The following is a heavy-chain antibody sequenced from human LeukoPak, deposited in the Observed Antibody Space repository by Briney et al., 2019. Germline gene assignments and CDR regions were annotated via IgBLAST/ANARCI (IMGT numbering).Heavy chain of an antibody. Sequence: GGSLRLSCAGSGFTFSSYGMLWVRQAPGKGLEWVAVISYDRSNKYYADSVKGRFTISRDNSKNTLYLQMNSLRAEDTAVYYCVKTYSSGAMSLYFDYWGQGTLVTVSS. J-gene: IGHJ4*02. CDR2: ISYDRSNK. V-gene: IGHV3-30*18. CDR3: VKTYSSGAMSLYFDY. CDR1: GFTFSSYG. D-gene: IGHD6-19*01.